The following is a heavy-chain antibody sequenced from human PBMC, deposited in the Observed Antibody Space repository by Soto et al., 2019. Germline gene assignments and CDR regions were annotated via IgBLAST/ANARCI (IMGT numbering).Heavy chain of an antibody. Sequence: ASVKVSCKASGYTFTGCYMHWVRQAPGQGLEWMGWINPNSGGTNYAQKFQGWVTMTRDTSISTAYMELSRLKASDTAMYYWARNRLTGYYFDDAFDIWGQWTMVTVSS. CDR2: INPNSGGT. D-gene: IGHD3-9*01. CDR1: GYTFTGCY. CDR3: ARNRLTGYYFDDAFDI. J-gene: IGHJ3*02. V-gene: IGHV1-2*04.